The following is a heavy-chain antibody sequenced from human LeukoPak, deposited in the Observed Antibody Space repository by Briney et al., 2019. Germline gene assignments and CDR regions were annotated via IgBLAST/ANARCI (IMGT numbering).Heavy chain of an antibody. V-gene: IGHV4-34*01. CDR3: AKTYYDFWSGYRDAFDI. Sequence: SETLSLTCAVYGGSFSGYYWSWIRQPPGKGLEWIGEINHSGSTNYNPSLKSRVTISVDTSKNQFSLKLSSVTAADPAVYYCAKTYYDFWSGYRDAFDIWGQGTMVTVSS. CDR1: GGSFSGYY. CDR2: INHSGST. D-gene: IGHD3-3*01. J-gene: IGHJ3*02.